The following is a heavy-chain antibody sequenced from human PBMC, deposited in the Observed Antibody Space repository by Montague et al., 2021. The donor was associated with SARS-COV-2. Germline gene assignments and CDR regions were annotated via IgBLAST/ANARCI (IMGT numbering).Heavy chain of an antibody. Sequence: SETLSLTCTVSGGSISSYYWSWIRQPPGKGLEWIGYIYYSGSTNYNPSLKSRVTISVDTSKNQFSLKLSSVTAADTAVYYCALETPMVTFLAWGQGTLVTVSS. J-gene: IGHJ5*02. D-gene: IGHD5-18*01. CDR2: IYYSGST. CDR1: GGSISSYY. CDR3: ALETPMVTFLA. V-gene: IGHV4-59*08.